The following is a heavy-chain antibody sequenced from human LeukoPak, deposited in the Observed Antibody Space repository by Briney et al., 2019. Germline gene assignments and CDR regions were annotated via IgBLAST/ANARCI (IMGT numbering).Heavy chain of an antibody. CDR3: ARVDYGSSNRFDP. D-gene: IGHD3-16*01. Sequence: SETLSLTCTVSNGSVSSSNYYWGWIRQPPGRGLEWIGNMYYRGSTYYNPSLKSRVTISVDTSNNQFSLKLSSVTAADTALYFCARVDYGSSNRFDPWGQGTLVTVSS. J-gene: IGHJ5*02. CDR2: MYYRGST. CDR1: NGSVSSSNYY. V-gene: IGHV4-39*07.